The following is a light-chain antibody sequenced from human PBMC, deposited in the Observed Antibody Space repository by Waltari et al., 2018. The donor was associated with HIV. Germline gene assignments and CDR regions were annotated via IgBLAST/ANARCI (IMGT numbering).Light chain of an antibody. J-gene: IGKJ1*01. CDR1: QSVNNW. CDR3: QHYNSYPWT. V-gene: IGKV1-5*03. CDR2: KAS. Sequence: DIQMTQSPSLLAASMGDRVTFTCRASQSVNNWLAWYQQKPGRAPKLLIYKASSLESGVPSRFSGSGSGAEFTLTISSLQPDDIATYYCQHYNSYPWTFGQGTKVEIK.